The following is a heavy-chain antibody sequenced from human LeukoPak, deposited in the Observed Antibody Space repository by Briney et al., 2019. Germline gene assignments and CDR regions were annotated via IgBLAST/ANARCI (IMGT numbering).Heavy chain of an antibody. D-gene: IGHD2-21*02. CDR3: ARGQTSVVTAIPYFFDY. V-gene: IGHV4-34*01. J-gene: IGHJ4*02. Sequence: SETLSLTCAVYGDPSGVYSGIWTGSPQGKGLKWIGKINHSGSTNYNPSLKSRVTISVDTSKNQFSLKLRSVTAADTAVYYCARGQTSVVTAIPYFFDYWGRGTLVTVSS. CDR1: GDPSGVYS. CDR2: INHSGST.